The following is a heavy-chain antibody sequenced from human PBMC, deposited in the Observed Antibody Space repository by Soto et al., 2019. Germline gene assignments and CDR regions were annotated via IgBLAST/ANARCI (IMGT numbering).Heavy chain of an antibody. D-gene: IGHD2-2*01. J-gene: IGHJ5*02. CDR2: IYYSGST. CDR3: ARSDIVVVPATFDP. V-gene: IGHV4-39*01. Sequence: SETLSLTCTVSGGSISSSIYYWGWIRQPPGKGLEWIGSIYYSGSTYYNPSLKSRVTISVDTSKNRFSLKLSSVTAADTAVYYCARSDIVVVPATFDPWGQGTLVTVSS. CDR1: GGSISSSIYY.